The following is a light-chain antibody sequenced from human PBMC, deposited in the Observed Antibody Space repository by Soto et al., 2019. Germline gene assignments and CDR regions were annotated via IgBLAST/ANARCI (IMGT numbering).Light chain of an antibody. CDR3: TSYTSSSAPWV. V-gene: IGLV2-14*01. CDR1: SSDVGGYNY. CDR2: EVS. Sequence: QSVLTQPASVSGSPGQSITISCTGTSSDVGGYNYVSWYQQHPGKAPKLMIYEVSNRPSGVSNRFSGSKSGNTASLTISGPQAEDEGDYSCTSYTSSSAPWVFGGGTKLTVL. J-gene: IGLJ3*02.